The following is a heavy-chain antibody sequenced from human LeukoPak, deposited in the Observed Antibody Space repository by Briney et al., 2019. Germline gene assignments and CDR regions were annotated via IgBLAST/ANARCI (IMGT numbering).Heavy chain of an antibody. Sequence: SETLSLTCTVSGGSISTYFWSWVRQPPGKRLEWIGHVYFSGSTNYNPSLESRVTISVDTSKNQFSLTLSSVTAADTAVYYCARDGRWLQSFDYWGQGTLVSVSS. J-gene: IGHJ4*02. D-gene: IGHD5-24*01. CDR3: ARDGRWLQSFDY. CDR2: VYFSGST. CDR1: GGSISTYF. V-gene: IGHV4-59*12.